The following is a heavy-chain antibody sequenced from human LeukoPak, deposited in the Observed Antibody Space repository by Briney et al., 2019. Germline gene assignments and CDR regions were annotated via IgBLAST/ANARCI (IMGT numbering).Heavy chain of an antibody. Sequence: RQPPGKGLEWIAYISDIGSINYNPSLKSRVTISLDTTKNQFSLKLSSVTAADTAVYYCAGHHPRNTVDFWGRGTLVTVSS. CDR3: AGHHPRNTVDF. J-gene: IGHJ4*02. CDR2: ISDIGSI. D-gene: IGHD2-8*02. V-gene: IGHV4-59*08.